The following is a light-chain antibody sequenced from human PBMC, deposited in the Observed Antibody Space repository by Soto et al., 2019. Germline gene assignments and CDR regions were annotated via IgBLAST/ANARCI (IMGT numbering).Light chain of an antibody. CDR3: QQYGSSPRT. CDR2: GAS. CDR1: QSVSSSY. Sequence: EIVLTQSPGTLSLSPGERATLSCRASQSVSSSYLAWYQQKPGQAPRPLVYGASSRATGIPDRFSGSGSGTDFTLTISRLEPEDFAVYYCQQYGSSPRTFGQGTRWKS. V-gene: IGKV3-20*01. J-gene: IGKJ1*01.